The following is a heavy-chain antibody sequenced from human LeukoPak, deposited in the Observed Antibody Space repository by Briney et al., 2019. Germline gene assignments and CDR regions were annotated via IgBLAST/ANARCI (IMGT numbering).Heavy chain of an antibody. V-gene: IGHV1-69*06. D-gene: IGHD4-23*01. J-gene: IGHJ3*02. CDR2: IIPIFGTA. Sequence: SVKVSCKASGGTFSSYAISWVRQALGQGLEWMGRIIPIFGTANYAQKFQGRVTITADKSTSTAYMELSSLRSEDTAVYYCARGYGGNSEAFDIWGQGTMVTVSS. CDR3: ARGYGGNSEAFDI. CDR1: GGTFSSYA.